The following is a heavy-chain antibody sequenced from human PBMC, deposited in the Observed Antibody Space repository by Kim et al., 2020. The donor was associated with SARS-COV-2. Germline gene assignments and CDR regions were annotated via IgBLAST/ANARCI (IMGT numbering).Heavy chain of an antibody. V-gene: IGHV3-74*01. CDR3: ARASSTSCPCYYMDV. CDR1: GFSFSSYW. D-gene: IGHD2-2*01. Sequence: GGSLRLSCAASGFSFSSYWMYWVRQAPGKGLVWVSRINTDGSRTNYADSVKGRFTISRDNAKNTLYLQMNSLRAEDTAVYYCARASSTSCPCYYMDVWGNGTIVTVSS. CDR2: INTDGSRT. J-gene: IGHJ6*03.